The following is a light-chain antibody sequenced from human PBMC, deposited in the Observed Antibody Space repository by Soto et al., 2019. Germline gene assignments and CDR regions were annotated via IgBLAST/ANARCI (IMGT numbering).Light chain of an antibody. CDR3: QQYNNWPRS. V-gene: IGKV3-15*01. CDR1: QTVRNN. J-gene: IGKJ4*01. Sequence: GLTQSPGTLSLSPGERATLSCRASQTVRNNYLAWYQQKPGQAPRLLIYGASTRATYIPARFSGSGSGTDFTLSISSLQSEDFAVYYCQQYNNWPRSFGGGTKAAIK. CDR2: GAS.